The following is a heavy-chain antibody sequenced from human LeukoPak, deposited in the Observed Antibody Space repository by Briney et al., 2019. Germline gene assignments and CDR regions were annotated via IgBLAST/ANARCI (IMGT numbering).Heavy chain of an antibody. V-gene: IGHV3-7*01. CDR2: IKYDGSHK. D-gene: IGHD3-22*01. CDR3: ASSHDSSGND. Sequence: PGGSLRLSCVASGFSFSSYWMAWVRQAPGKGLEWVANIKYDGSHKYYVDSVKGQFTISRDNAKNSVYLQMNSLRVDDTAVYFCASSHDSSGNDWGQGTMVTVSS. CDR1: GFSFSSYW. J-gene: IGHJ4*02.